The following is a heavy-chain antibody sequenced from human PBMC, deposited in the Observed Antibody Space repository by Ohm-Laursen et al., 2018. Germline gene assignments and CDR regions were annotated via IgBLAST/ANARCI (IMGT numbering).Heavy chain of an antibody. Sequence: SLRLSCAASGFNFETSVMNWVRQAPGKGLEWVSGISWNSGSIGYADSVKGRFTISRDNAKNSLYLQMNSLRAEDTALYYCAKDIGGGSYGYFDYWGQGTLVTVSS. D-gene: IGHD1-26*01. V-gene: IGHV3-9*01. CDR1: GFNFETSV. CDR2: ISWNSGSI. J-gene: IGHJ4*02. CDR3: AKDIGGGSYGYFDY.